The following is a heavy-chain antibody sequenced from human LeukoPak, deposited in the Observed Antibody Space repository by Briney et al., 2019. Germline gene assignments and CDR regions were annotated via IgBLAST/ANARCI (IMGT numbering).Heavy chain of an antibody. D-gene: IGHD2-15*01. CDR2: INPNSGGT. CDR1: GYTFTGYY. Sequence: ASVKVSCKASGYTFTGYYMHWVRQAPGQGPEWMGWINPNSGGTDYARKFQGRVTMTRDTSINTAYMEVISLRPDDTAVYYCARGRYCSDGNCYHNWFDPWGQGTLVIVSS. V-gene: IGHV1-2*02. CDR3: ARGRYCSDGNCYHNWFDP. J-gene: IGHJ5*02.